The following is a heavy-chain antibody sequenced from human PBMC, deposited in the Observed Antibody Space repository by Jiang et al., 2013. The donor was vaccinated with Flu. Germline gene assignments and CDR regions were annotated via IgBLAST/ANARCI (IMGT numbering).Heavy chain of an antibody. V-gene: IGHV4-34*01. CDR3: ARFKGYFDWLLFRGYFDY. CDR1: GGSFSGYY. Sequence: LLKPSETLSLTCAVYGGSFSGYYWSWIRQPPGKGLEWIGEINHSGSTNYNPSLKSRVTISVDTSKNQFSLKLSSVTAADTAVYYCARFKGYFDWLLFRGYFDYWGQGTLVTVSS. CDR2: INHSGST. D-gene: IGHD3-9*01. J-gene: IGHJ4*02.